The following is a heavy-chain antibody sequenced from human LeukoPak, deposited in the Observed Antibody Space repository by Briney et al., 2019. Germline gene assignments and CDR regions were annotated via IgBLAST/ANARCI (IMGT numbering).Heavy chain of an antibody. Sequence: PSETLSLTCTVSGXSISSRSYFWGWIRQPPGRGLEWIGSMFFSGSTHYNPSLKSRVTISVDTSKNQLSLKLSSVTAADTAVYYCARLEILWWSIDYWGQGTLVTVSS. CDR3: ARLEILWWSIDY. D-gene: IGHD2-21*01. CDR2: MFFSGST. J-gene: IGHJ4*02. CDR1: GXSISSRSYF. V-gene: IGHV4-39*01.